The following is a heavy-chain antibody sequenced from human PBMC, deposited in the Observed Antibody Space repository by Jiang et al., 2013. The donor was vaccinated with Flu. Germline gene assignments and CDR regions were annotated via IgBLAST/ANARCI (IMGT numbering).Heavy chain of an antibody. J-gene: IGHJ4*02. CDR1: GGPIISHY. CDR2: IYYSGPT. V-gene: IGHV4-59*11. Sequence: GSGLVKPSETLSLTCSVSGGPIISHYWSWIRQSPGRGLEWLGYIYYSGPTNYNPSLKSRVTVSVDTSKSQFSLDLKSVTAADTAVYFCARIRYCGSYCYHFDYWGQGTLVTVSS. CDR3: ARIRYCGSYCYHFDY. D-gene: IGHD2-21*02.